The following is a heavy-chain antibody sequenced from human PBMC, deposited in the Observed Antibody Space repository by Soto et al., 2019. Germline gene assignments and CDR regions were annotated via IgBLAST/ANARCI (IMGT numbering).Heavy chain of an antibody. V-gene: IGHV3-9*01. CDR2: ISWNSGSI. CDR3: AKDMYQHKYYYYYYMDV. D-gene: IGHD2-2*01. Sequence: GGSLRLSCAASGFTFDDYAMHWVRQAPGKGLEWVSGISWNSGSIGYADSVKGRFTISRDNAKNSLYLQMNSLRAEDTALYYCAKDMYQHKYYYYYYMDVWGKGTTVTVSS. J-gene: IGHJ6*03. CDR1: GFTFDDYA.